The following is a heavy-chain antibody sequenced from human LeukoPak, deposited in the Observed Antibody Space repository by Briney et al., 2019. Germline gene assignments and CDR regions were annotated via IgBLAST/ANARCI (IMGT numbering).Heavy chain of an antibody. J-gene: IGHJ6*02. V-gene: IGHV4-34*01. CDR3: ASGGPYYYYGMDV. D-gene: IGHD3/OR15-3a*01. Sequence: SSETLSLTCAVYGGSFSGYYWSWIRQPPGKGLEWIGEINHSGSTNYNPSLKSRVTISVDTSKSQFSLKLSSVTAADTAVYYCASGGPYYYYGMDVWGQGTTVTVSS. CDR1: GGSFSGYY. CDR2: INHSGST.